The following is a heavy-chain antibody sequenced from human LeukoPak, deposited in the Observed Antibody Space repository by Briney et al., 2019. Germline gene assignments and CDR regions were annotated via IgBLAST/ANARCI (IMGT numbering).Heavy chain of an antibody. CDR1: GGSFSGYY. CDR2: INHTGST. CDR3: ARRNFGVVIFDP. V-gene: IGHV4-34*01. Sequence: SETLSLTCAVYGGSFSGYYWSWIRQPPGKGLEWIGEINHTGSTNYNPSLKSRVTISVDTSKNQFSLKLSSVTAADTAVYYCARRNFGVVIFDPWGQGTLVTVSS. D-gene: IGHD3-3*01. J-gene: IGHJ5*02.